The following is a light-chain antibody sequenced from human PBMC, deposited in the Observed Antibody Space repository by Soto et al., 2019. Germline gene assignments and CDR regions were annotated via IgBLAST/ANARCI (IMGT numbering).Light chain of an antibody. J-gene: IGKJ1*01. CDR1: QSVGSD. CDR3: KQYNNWPPWT. Sequence: EIVLTQSPATLSLCPGEGATLXCRASQSVGSDFAWYQHTPGKTPRLLISGESTRATGIQGRLSGSGSGKEFTLNISSLQSEDFAVYFCKQYNNWPPWTFGQGTKVDIK. CDR2: GES. V-gene: IGKV3-15*01.